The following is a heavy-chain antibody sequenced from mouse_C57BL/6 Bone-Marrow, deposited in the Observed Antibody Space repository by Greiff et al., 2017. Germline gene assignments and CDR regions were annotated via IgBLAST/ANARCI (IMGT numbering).Heavy chain of an antibody. CDR1: GYTFTDYY. J-gene: IGHJ1*03. CDR3: ARDYYGSSHCYFDV. CDR2: IFPGSGST. D-gene: IGHD1-1*01. V-gene: IGHV1-75*01. Sequence: VQLQQSGPELVKPGASVKISCKASGYTFTDYYINWVKQRPGQGLEWIGWIFPGSGSTYYNEKFKGKATLTADKSSSTAYMQLSSLTSEDSAVYFCARDYYGSSHCYFDVWGTGTTVTVSS.